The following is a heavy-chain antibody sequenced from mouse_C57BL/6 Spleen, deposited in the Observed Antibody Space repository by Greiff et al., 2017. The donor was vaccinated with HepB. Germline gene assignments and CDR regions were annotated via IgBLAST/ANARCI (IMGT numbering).Heavy chain of an antibody. V-gene: IGHV6-6*01. CDR2: IRNKANNHAT. D-gene: IGHD1-1*01. CDR3: TSIYYYGSTGYAMDY. CDR1: GFTFSDAW. J-gene: IGHJ4*01. Sequence: EVKVEESGGGLVQPGGSMKLSCAASGFTFSDAWMDWVRQSPEKGLEWVAEIRNKANNHATYYAESVKGRFTISRDDSKSSVYLQMNSLRAEDTGIYYCTSIYYYGSTGYAMDYWGQGTSVTVSS.